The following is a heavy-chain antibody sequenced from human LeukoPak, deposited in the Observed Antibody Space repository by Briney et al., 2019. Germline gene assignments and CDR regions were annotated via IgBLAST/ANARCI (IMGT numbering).Heavy chain of an antibody. J-gene: IGHJ4*02. Sequence: GGSLRLSCAASGFTFTSYAMSWVRQAPGKGLEWVSANSGSGGTTYYADSVKGRFTISRDISKNTLYLQMNSLRAEDTAVYYCARGPSGYHNTGGQGTLVTVSS. D-gene: IGHD5-12*01. CDR1: GFTFTSYA. CDR3: ARGPSGYHNT. CDR2: NSGSGGTT. V-gene: IGHV3-23*01.